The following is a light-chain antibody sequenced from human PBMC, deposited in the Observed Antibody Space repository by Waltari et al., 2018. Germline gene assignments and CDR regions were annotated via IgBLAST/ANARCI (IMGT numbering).Light chain of an antibody. CDR2: WTS. CDR1: QNVLYSSNNKNY. Sequence: DIVMTQSPVSLAVSLGERATINCKSSQNVLYSSNNKNYIAWYQQKSGQPPKLLIYWTSPRESGVPDRFSGSGSGTDFALTISSLQAEDVAVYYCQQYYTTPWTFGQGTKVEIK. CDR3: QQYYTTPWT. V-gene: IGKV4-1*01. J-gene: IGKJ1*01.